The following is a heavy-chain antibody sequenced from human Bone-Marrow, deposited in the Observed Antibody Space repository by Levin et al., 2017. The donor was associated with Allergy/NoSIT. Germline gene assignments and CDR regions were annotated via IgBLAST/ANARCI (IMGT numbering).Heavy chain of an antibody. Sequence: PGGSLRLSCAASGFTFSSYWMSWVRQAPGKGLEWVANIKQDGSEKYYVDSVKGRFTISRDNAKNSLYLQMNSLRAEDTAVYYCARGYCSSTSCYSSYYYYGMDVWGQGTTVTVSS. J-gene: IGHJ6*02. CDR2: IKQDGSEK. D-gene: IGHD2-2*01. CDR1: GFTFSSYW. CDR3: ARGYCSSTSCYSSYYYYGMDV. V-gene: IGHV3-7*01.